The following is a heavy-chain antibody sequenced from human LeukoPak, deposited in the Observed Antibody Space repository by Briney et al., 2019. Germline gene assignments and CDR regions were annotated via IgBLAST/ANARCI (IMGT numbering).Heavy chain of an antibody. CDR2: IHSNGGA. D-gene: IGHD2/OR15-2a*01. CDR1: GGSISNYY. Sequence: SETLSLTCTVSGGSISNYYWSWIRQPPGKGLEWIGFIHSNGGANYNASLNSRATISRDTSRSQVSLKLTSVTAADTAVYYCARVYYSSQYCFDCWGRGILVTVSS. J-gene: IGHJ4*02. CDR3: ARVYYSSQYCFDC. V-gene: IGHV4-59*01.